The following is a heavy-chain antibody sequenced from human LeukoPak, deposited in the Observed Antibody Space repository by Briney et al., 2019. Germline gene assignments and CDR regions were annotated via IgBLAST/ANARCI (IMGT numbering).Heavy chain of an antibody. D-gene: IGHD5-24*01. J-gene: IGHJ4*02. V-gene: IGHV3-23*01. CDR2: ISGSGGST. CDR1: GFTFTNYV. Sequence: GGSLRLSCAASGFTFTNYVMHWVRQAPGKGLEWVSIISGSGGSTSYADSVKGRFTISRDNSKNTLYLQMNSLRAEDTAIYYCAKTFYNPHFDYWGQGTLVTVSS. CDR3: AKTFYNPHFDY.